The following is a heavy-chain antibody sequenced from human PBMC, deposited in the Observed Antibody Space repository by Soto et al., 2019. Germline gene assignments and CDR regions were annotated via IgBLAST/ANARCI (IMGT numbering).Heavy chain of an antibody. Sequence: PGGSLRLCCAACGFIFSSDAMSWVRQAPGKGLERGADIKQDGSEINYVVSVKGRVPISRDNAKNSLSLQMDSLRAEDTAVYYCARDPYFGAINYWGLGTLVIVSS. D-gene: IGHD3-16*01. V-gene: IGHV3-7*01. J-gene: IGHJ4*02. CDR1: GFIFSSDA. CDR2: IKQDGSEI. CDR3: ARDPYFGAINY.